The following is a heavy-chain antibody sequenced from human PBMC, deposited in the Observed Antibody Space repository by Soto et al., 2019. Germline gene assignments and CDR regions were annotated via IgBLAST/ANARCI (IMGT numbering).Heavy chain of an antibody. CDR1: GFTFSSYA. Sequence: PGGCLRLSWAASGFTFSSYAMHWVRQAPGKGLEWVAVISYDGSNKYYADSVKGRFTISRDNSKNALYLQMNSLRAEDTAVYYCARDYYDSSGYLPRAYFDYWGQGPLVTVPS. D-gene: IGHD3-22*01. V-gene: IGHV3-30-3*01. J-gene: IGHJ4*02. CDR2: ISYDGSNK. CDR3: ARDYYDSSGYLPRAYFDY.